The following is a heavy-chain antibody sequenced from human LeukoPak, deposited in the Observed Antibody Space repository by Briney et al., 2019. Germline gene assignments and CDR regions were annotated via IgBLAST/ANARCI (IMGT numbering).Heavy chain of an antibody. D-gene: IGHD2-2*01. Sequence: ASVKVSCKASGYTFTSYAMHWVRQAPGQRLEWMGWINAGNGNTKYSQKFQGRVTITRDTSASTAYMELSSLRSEDTAVYYCARELYCSSTSCYGGNWFDPWGQGTLVTVSS. J-gene: IGHJ5*02. CDR2: INAGNGNT. CDR3: ARELYCSSTSCYGGNWFDP. V-gene: IGHV1-3*01. CDR1: GYTFTSYA.